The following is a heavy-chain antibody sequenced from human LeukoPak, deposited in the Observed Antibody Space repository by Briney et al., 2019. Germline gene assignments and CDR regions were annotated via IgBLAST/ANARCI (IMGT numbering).Heavy chain of an antibody. J-gene: IGHJ5*02. CDR1: GGSISSSSYY. V-gene: IGHV4-39*07. CDR3: ARERVVVAAEDWFDP. Sequence: SETLSLTCTVSGGSISSSSYYWGWIRQPPGKGLEWIGSIYYSGSTYYNPSLKSRVTISVDTSKNQFSLKLSSVTAADTAVYYCARERVVVAAEDWFDPWGQGTLVTVSS. D-gene: IGHD2-15*01. CDR2: IYYSGST.